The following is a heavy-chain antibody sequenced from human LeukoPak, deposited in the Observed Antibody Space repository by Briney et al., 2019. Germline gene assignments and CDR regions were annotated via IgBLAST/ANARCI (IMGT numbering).Heavy chain of an antibody. Sequence: PGGSLRLSCAASGFTFSSYGMHWVRQAPGKGLEWVAVIWYDGSNKYYADSVKGRFTISRDNSKNTLYLQMNSLRAEDTAVYYCARDHRYDFWSGHYYYYGMDVWGQGATVTVSS. CDR1: GFTFSSYG. J-gene: IGHJ6*02. CDR2: IWYDGSNK. D-gene: IGHD3-3*01. V-gene: IGHV3-33*01. CDR3: ARDHRYDFWSGHYYYYGMDV.